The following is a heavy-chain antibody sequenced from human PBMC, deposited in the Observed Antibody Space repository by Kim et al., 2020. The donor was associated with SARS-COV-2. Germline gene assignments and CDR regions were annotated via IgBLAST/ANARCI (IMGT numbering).Heavy chain of an antibody. D-gene: IGHD6-19*01. Sequence: SETLSLTCTVSGGSISSYYWSWIRQPAGKGLEWIGRIYTSGSTNYNPSLKSRVTMSVDTSKNQFSLKLSSVTAADTAVYYCARGRDEQWLGYSYYYYYGMDVWGQGTTVTVSS. CDR1: GGSISSYY. CDR3: ARGRDEQWLGYSYYYYYGMDV. J-gene: IGHJ6*02. CDR2: IYTSGST. V-gene: IGHV4-4*07.